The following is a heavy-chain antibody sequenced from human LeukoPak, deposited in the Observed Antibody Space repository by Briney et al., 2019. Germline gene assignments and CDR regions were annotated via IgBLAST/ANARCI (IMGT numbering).Heavy chain of an antibody. CDR1: GYTFTSYA. V-gene: IGHV1-3*02. D-gene: IGHD3-10*01. CDR2: SNAGNGNT. J-gene: IGHJ4*02. CDR3: AAYYYGSGSYYNPSIYFDY. Sequence: ASVTVSCKASGYTFTSYAMHWVRQAPGQRLEWMGWSNAGNGNTKYSQEFQGRVTITRDTSASTAYMELSRLRSDDTAVYYCAAYYYGSGSYYNPSIYFDYWGQGTLVTVSS.